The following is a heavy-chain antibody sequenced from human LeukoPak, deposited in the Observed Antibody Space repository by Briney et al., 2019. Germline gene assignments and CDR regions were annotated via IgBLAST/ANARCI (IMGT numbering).Heavy chain of an antibody. Sequence: SETLSLTCAVYGGSFSGYYWSWIRQPAGKGLEWIGRIYTSGSTNYNPSLKSRVTMSVDTSKNQFSLKLSSVTAADTAVYYCARGVERNDAFDIWGQGTMVTVSS. J-gene: IGHJ3*02. CDR1: GGSFSGYY. CDR3: ARGVERNDAFDI. CDR2: IYTSGST. V-gene: IGHV4-59*10. D-gene: IGHD3-3*01.